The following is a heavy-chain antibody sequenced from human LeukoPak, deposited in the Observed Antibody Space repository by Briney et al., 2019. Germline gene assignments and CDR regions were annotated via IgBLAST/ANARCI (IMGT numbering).Heavy chain of an antibody. CDR1: GYTFTGYY. CDR3: AGDNTENGDLDYLDS. Sequence: ASVKVSCRASGYTFTGYYLHWVRQAPGQGLEGMGCVNPNSGDTNYAQKFQGSVTMTRDTSISTVYMELSRLRSDDTAVYYCAGDNTENGDLDYLDSWGQGTLVTVSS. V-gene: IGHV1-2*02. J-gene: IGHJ4*02. D-gene: IGHD4-17*01. CDR2: VNPNSGDT.